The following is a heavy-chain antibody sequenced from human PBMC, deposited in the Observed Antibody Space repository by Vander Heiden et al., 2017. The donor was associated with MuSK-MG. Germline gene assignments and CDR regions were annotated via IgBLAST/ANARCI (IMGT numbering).Heavy chain of an antibody. CDR3: AKSIYCSSTSCYHAFDY. CDR1: GFTFSSYG. V-gene: IGHV3-33*06. CDR2: IWYDGSNK. Sequence: QVQLVESGGGVVQPGRSLRLSCAASGFTFSSYGMHWVRQAPGKGLEWVAVIWYDGSNKYYADSVKGRFTISRDNSKNTLYLQMNSLRAEDTAVYYCAKSIYCSSTSCYHAFDYWGQGTLVTVSS. J-gene: IGHJ4*02. D-gene: IGHD2-2*01.